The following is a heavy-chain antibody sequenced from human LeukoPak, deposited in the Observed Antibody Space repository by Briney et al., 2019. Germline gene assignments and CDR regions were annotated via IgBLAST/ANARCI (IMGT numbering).Heavy chain of an antibody. CDR1: GYTFTSYA. Sequence: ASVKVSCKASGYTFTSYAMHWVRQAPGQRLEWMGWINAGNGNTKYSQEFQGRVTITRDTSASTAYMELSSLRSEDMAVYYCARGRLVATITGYYYYYMDVWGKGTTVTVSS. CDR2: INAGNGNT. D-gene: IGHD5-12*01. CDR3: ARGRLVATITGYYYYYMDV. V-gene: IGHV1-3*03. J-gene: IGHJ6*03.